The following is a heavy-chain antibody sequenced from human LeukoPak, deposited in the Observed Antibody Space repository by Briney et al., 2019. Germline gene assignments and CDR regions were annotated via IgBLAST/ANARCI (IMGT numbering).Heavy chain of an antibody. Sequence: PSETLSLTCTVSGGSISSSSYYWGWIRQPPGKGLEWIGSIYYSGSTYYNPSLKSRVTISVDTSKNQFSLKLSSVTAADTAVYYCARSRLGIADYWGQGTLVTVSS. D-gene: IGHD7-27*01. CDR2: IYYSGST. V-gene: IGHV4-39*01. J-gene: IGHJ4*02. CDR3: ARSRLGIADY. CDR1: GGSISSSSYY.